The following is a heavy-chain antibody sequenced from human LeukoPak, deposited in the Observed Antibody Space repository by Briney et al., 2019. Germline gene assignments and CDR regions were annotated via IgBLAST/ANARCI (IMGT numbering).Heavy chain of an antibody. CDR1: GFTFSNYW. V-gene: IGHV3-7*01. Sequence: PGVSLTLSCAASGFTFSNYWLRWLRPPPGRGLEWVAKIKQDGSERYYVDSVKGRFTISRDNAKNSLYLQMNSLRAEDTAVYYCARDQTLDYWGQGTLVTVSS. CDR2: IKQDGSER. CDR3: ARDQTLDY. J-gene: IGHJ4*02.